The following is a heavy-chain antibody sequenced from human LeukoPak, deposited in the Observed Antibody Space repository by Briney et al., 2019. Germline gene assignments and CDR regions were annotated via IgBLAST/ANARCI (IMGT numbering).Heavy chain of an antibody. Sequence: ASVKVSCEASGYTFTSYGISWVRQAPGQGLEWMGWISAYNGNTNYAQKLQGRVTMTTDTSTSTAYMELRSLRSDDTAVYYCARDCSSTSCSWSRWGDTVVDDAFDIWGQGTMVTVSS. CDR2: ISAYNGNT. D-gene: IGHD2-2*01. V-gene: IGHV1-18*01. CDR1: GYTFTSYG. CDR3: ARDCSSTSCSWSRWGDTVVDDAFDI. J-gene: IGHJ3*02.